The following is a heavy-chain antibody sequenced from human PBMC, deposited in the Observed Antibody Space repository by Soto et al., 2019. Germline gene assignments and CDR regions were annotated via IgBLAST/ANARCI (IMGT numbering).Heavy chain of an antibody. CDR3: ASSFSRTSYDFWSGYQTASDNYYYYYGMDV. D-gene: IGHD3-3*01. CDR1: GGTFSSYA. J-gene: IGHJ6*02. CDR2: IIPIFGTA. V-gene: IGHV1-69*13. Sequence: SVKVSCKASGGTFSSYAISWVRQAPGQGLEWMGGIIPIFGTANYAQKFQGRVTITADESTSTAYMELSSLRSEDTAVYYCASSFSRTSYDFWSGYQTASDNYYYYYGMDVWGQGTTVTVSS.